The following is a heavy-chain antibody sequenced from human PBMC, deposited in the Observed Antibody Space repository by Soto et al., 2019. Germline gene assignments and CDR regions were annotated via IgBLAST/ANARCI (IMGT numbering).Heavy chain of an antibody. D-gene: IGHD3-10*01. CDR2: ISYDGSNK. V-gene: IGHV3-30*18. CDR1: GFTFSSYG. Sequence: QVQLVESGGGVVQPGRSLRLSCAASGFTFSSYGMHWVRQAPGKGLEWVAVISYDGSNKYYADSVKGRFTISRDNSKNTLYLQMNSLRAEDTAVYYCAKTPKLLWFGELSKQPPHWGQGTLVTVSS. CDR3: AKTPKLLWFGELSKQPPH. J-gene: IGHJ4*02.